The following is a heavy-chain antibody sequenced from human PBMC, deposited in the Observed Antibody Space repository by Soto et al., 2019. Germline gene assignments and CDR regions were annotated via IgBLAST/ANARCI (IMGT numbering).Heavy chain of an antibody. CDR1: GGPISSGGYY. CDR2: IYYSGST. D-gene: IGHD4-17*01. Sequence: PSETLSLTCTVSGGPISSGGYYWSWIRQHPGKGLEWIGYIYYSGSTYYNPSLKSRVTISVDTPKNQFSLKLSSVTAADTAVYYCARSEQLDYGDYPVPNHFDYWGQGTLVTVSS. CDR3: ARSEQLDYGDYPVPNHFDY. J-gene: IGHJ4*02. V-gene: IGHV4-31*03.